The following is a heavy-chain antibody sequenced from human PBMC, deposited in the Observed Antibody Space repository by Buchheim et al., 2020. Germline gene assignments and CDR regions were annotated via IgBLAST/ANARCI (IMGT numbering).Heavy chain of an antibody. J-gene: IGHJ4*02. D-gene: IGHD3-22*01. CDR3: TRGGSGDYYDSSGYYYGLDY. V-gene: IGHV3-30-3*01. CDR1: GFTFSSYD. Sequence: QVQLVESGGGVVQPGRSLRLSCAASGFTFSSYDMHWVRQAPGKGLEWVAVISYDGSNKYYADSVKGRFTISRDNSKNTLYLKMNSLRAEDSAVYYCTRGGSGDYYDSSGYYYGLDYWGQGTL. CDR2: ISYDGSNK.